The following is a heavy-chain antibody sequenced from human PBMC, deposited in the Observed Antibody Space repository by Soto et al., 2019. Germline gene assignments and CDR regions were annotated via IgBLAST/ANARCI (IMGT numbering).Heavy chain of an antibody. D-gene: IGHD3-10*01. CDR1: GFTFSDDY. Sequence: QVQLVESGGGWVKPGGSQRLSCAVSGFTFSDDYMSWIRQAPGKGLEWVSYISSSSTYTKYADSVKGRFTISRDNDKNLLYLQMNSRRAEDTAVYYCVRGGNYYGSGSAHWGQGTLVTVSS. CDR2: ISSSSTYT. J-gene: IGHJ4*02. V-gene: IGHV3-11*05. CDR3: VRGGNYYGSGSAH.